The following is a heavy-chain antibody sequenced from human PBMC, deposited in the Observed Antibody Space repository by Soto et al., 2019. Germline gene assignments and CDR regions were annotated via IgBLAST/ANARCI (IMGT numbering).Heavy chain of an antibody. V-gene: IGHV3-30*03. CDR3: ARDKGRSPLDY. CDR2: ISYDGSNK. D-gene: IGHD2-15*01. CDR1: GFTFSSYG. Sequence: PGGSLRLSCAASGFTFSSYGMHWVRQAPGKGLEWVAVISYDGSNKYYPDSVKGRFTISRDNAKNSLYLQMNSLRAEDTAVYYCARDKGRSPLDYWGQGTLVTVSS. J-gene: IGHJ4*02.